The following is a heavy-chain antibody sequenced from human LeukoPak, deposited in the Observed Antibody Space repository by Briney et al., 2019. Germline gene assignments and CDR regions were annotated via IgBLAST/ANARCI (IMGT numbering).Heavy chain of an antibody. V-gene: IGHV4-34*01. Sequence: SETLSLTCAVYGGSFGGYYWSWTRQPPGKGLEWIGEINHSGSTNYNPSLKSRVTISVDTSKNQFSLQLNSVTPEDTAVYARGAWRSFDYWGQGTLVTVTS. CDR1: GGSFGGYY. J-gene: IGHJ4*02. CDR3: GAWRSFDY. CDR2: INHSGST.